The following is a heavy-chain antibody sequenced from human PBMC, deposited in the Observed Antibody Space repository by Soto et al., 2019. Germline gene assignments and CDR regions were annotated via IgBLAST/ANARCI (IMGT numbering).Heavy chain of an antibody. V-gene: IGHV3-30-3*01. Sequence: QVQLVESGGGVVQPGRSLRLSCAASGFTFSSYAMHWVRQAPGKGLEWVAVISYDGSNKYYADSVKGRFTISGNNSKNTLSLQMTSLRAEDTAVYYCARGLWDSSGPFDYWGQGTLVTVSS. D-gene: IGHD6-19*01. J-gene: IGHJ4*02. CDR3: ARGLWDSSGPFDY. CDR1: GFTFSSYA. CDR2: ISYDGSNK.